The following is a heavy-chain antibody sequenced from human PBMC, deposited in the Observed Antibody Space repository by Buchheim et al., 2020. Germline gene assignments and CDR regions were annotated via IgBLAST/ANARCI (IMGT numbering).Heavy chain of an antibody. CDR3: AKVMDPRCYYYYGMDV. Sequence: QVQLVESGGGVVQPGRSLRLSCAASGFTFSGYGMHWVRQAPGKGLEWVAVISYDGSNKYYADSVKGRFTISRDNSKNKLYLQMNSLRAEDTAVYYCAKVMDPRCYYYYGMDVWGQGTT. CDR2: ISYDGSNK. D-gene: IGHD3-10*01. V-gene: IGHV3-30*18. CDR1: GFTFSGYG. J-gene: IGHJ6*02.